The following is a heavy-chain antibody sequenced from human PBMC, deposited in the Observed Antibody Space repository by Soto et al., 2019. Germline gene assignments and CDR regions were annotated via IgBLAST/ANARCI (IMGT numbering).Heavy chain of an antibody. CDR2: IYYSGST. V-gene: IGHV4-31*03. J-gene: IGHJ4*02. Sequence: LSLTCTVSGGSISSGGYYWSWIRQHPGKGLEWIGYIYYSGSTYYNPSLKSRVTISVDTSKNQFSLKLSSVTAADTAVYYRARGKAYYDSSGYYLTFFFDYWGQGTLVTVSS. CDR1: GGSISSGGYY. D-gene: IGHD3-22*01. CDR3: ARGKAYYDSSGYYLTFFFDY.